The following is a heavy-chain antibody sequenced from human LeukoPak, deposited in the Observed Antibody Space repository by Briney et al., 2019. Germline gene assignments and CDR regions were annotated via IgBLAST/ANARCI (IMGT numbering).Heavy chain of an antibody. CDR3: VKDDTMTSSFDY. J-gene: IGHJ4*02. V-gene: IGHV3-23*01. CDR1: GFTFSNYA. D-gene: IGHD2-21*02. Sequence: GGSLRLSCAVSGFTFSNYAMSWVRQAPGKGLNWVSSISADGDRTYSADSVKGRFSISRDNSKNTLSLQLNSLRVEDTAVYYCVKDDTMTSSFDYWGQGTLITVSS. CDR2: ISADGDRT.